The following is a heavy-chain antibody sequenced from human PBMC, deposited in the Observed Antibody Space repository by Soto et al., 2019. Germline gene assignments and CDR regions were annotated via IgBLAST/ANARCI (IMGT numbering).Heavy chain of an antibody. V-gene: IGHV4-4*02. D-gene: IGHD3-22*01. CDR3: ARIDDYYDSSGYYLGGGMDV. Sequence: PSETLSLTCAVSGGSISSSNWWSWVRQPPGKGLEWIGEIYHSGSTNYNSSLKSRVTISVDKSKNQFSLKLSSVTAADTAVYYCARIDDYYDSSGYYLGGGMDVWGQGTTVTVSS. J-gene: IGHJ6*02. CDR2: IYHSGST. CDR1: GGSISSSNW.